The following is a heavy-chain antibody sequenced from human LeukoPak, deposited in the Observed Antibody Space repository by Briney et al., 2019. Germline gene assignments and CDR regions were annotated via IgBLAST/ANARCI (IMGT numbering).Heavy chain of an antibody. CDR1: GGTFSSYA. V-gene: IGHV1-69*05. CDR3: ARDPPSQTPPRYYYYMDV. CDR2: IIPIFGTA. Sequence: SVKVSCKASGGTFSSYAISWVRQAPRQGLEWMGGIIPIFGTANYAQKFQGRVTITTDESTSTAYMELSSLRSEDTAVYYCARDPPSQTPPRYYYYMDVWGKGTTVTVSS. J-gene: IGHJ6*03.